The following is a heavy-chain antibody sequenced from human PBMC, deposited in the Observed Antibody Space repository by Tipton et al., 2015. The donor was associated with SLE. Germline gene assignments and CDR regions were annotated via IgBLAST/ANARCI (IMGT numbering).Heavy chain of an antibody. V-gene: IGHV4-59*08. D-gene: IGHD1-26*01. CDR1: GGSISSYY. CDR2: IYYSGST. CDR3: ARSWSGRREFDY. Sequence: TLSLTCTVSGGSISSYYWSWIRQPPGKGLEWIGYIYYSGSTIHDPSLKSRVSMSMDTSNNRFSLTMTSLTVADTAVYYCARSWSGRREFDYWGPGTLVTVSS. J-gene: IGHJ4*02.